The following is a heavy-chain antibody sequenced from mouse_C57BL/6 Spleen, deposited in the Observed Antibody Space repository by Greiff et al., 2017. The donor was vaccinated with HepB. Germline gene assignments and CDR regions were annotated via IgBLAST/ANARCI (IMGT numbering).Heavy chain of an antibody. D-gene: IGHD4-1*01. CDR3: ARNWAWYFDY. V-gene: IGHV5-17*01. CDR1: GFTFSDYG. CDR2: ISSGSSTI. J-gene: IGHJ2*01. Sequence: EVKVVESGGGLVKPGGSLKLSCAASGFTFSDYGMHWVRQAPEKGLEWVAYISSGSSTIYYADTVKGRFTISRDNAKNTLFLQMTSLRSEDTAMYYCARNWAWYFDYWGQGTTLTVSS.